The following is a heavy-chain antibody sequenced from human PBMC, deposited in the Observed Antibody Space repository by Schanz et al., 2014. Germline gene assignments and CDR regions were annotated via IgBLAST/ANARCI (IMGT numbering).Heavy chain of an antibody. D-gene: IGHD2-21*02. Sequence: EVQLLESGGGLVKPGGSLRLSCAASGFTFSSYSMNWVRQAPGRGLEWVSSISPSSSYIYYADSVKGRFTISRDNAKNSLYLQMNSLRAEDTAVYYCARDLNRCGGDCYSGWGQGTLVTVSS. CDR1: GFTFSSYS. CDR3: ARDLNRCGGDCYSG. V-gene: IGHV3-21*01. CDR2: ISPSSSYI. J-gene: IGHJ4*02.